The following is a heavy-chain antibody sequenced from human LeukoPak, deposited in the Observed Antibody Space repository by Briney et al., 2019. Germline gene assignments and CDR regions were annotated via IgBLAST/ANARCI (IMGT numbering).Heavy chain of an antibody. J-gene: IGHJ4*02. D-gene: IGHD3-10*01. Sequence: GGSLRLSCAASGFTFSSYAMHWVRQAPGKGLEWVAVISYDGSNKYYADSVKGRFTISRDNSKNTLYLQMNSLRAEDTAVYYCARDLYGSGSHDYWGQGTLVTVSS. V-gene: IGHV3-30-3*01. CDR2: ISYDGSNK. CDR3: ARDLYGSGSHDY. CDR1: GFTFSSYA.